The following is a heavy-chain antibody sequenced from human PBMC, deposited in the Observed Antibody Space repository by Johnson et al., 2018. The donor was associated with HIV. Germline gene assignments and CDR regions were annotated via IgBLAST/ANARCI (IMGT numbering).Heavy chain of an antibody. V-gene: IGHV3-NL1*01. Sequence: QVQLVESGGGLVQPGGSLRLSCAASGFTFSSYGMHWVRQAPGKGLEWVAGLDWEGGRQRYADSVKARFTISRDNSKTTLYLQMNSLRAEDTAVYYWAIPPGAAAGAFDIWGQGKMVTVSS. D-gene: IGHD6-13*01. CDR3: AIPPGAAAGAFDI. CDR1: GFTFSSYG. CDR2: LDWEGGRQ. J-gene: IGHJ3*02.